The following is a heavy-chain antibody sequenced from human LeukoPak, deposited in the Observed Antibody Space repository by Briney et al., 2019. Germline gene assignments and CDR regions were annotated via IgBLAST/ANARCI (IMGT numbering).Heavy chain of an antibody. J-gene: IGHJ6*02. Sequence: PGRSLRLSCAASGFTFSSYAIHWVRQAPGKGLDWVAVISYDGSNKYYADSVKGRFTISRDNSKNTLYLQMNSLRAEDTAVYYCARSSQGGMDVWGQGTTVTVSS. CDR3: ARSSQGGMDV. CDR1: GFTFSSYA. V-gene: IGHV3-30*04. CDR2: ISYDGSNK.